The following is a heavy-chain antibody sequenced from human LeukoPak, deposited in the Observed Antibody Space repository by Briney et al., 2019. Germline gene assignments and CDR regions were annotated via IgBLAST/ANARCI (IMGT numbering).Heavy chain of an antibody. Sequence: GSLRLSCAVSEFTVYNSYMSWVRQAPGKGLEWVSIIYSGGDTFYVDSVKGRFTISRDKSKNTVYLQMNSLRAEDTAVYYCATRDRNNGADYWGQGTQVTGSS. CDR2: IYSGGDT. D-gene: IGHD2-8*01. J-gene: IGHJ4*02. CDR1: EFTVYNSY. CDR3: ATRDRNNGADY. V-gene: IGHV3-53*01.